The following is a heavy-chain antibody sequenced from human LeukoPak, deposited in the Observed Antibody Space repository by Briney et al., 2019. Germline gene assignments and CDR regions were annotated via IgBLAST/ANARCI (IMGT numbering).Heavy chain of an antibody. D-gene: IGHD6-13*01. CDR2: ISTNGGST. V-gene: IGHV3-64D*09. CDR1: GFTFSNYV. Sequence: GRSLRLSCSASGFTFSNYVMHWVSQAPGKGLEYVSAISTNGGSTYHADSVKGRFTISRDNSKNTLYLQMSSMRIEDTAVYYCVRAGGSSGRYYFDYWGQGTLVTVSP. CDR3: VRAGGSSGRYYFDY. J-gene: IGHJ4*02.